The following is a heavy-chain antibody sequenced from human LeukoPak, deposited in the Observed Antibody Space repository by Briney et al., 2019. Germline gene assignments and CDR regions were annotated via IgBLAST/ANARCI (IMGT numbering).Heavy chain of an antibody. D-gene: IGHD5-24*01. V-gene: IGHV3-23*01. J-gene: IGHJ6*03. CDR3: AKNRENYYYMDV. CDR1: GFTFRSYA. CDR2: VSGSGGGT. Sequence: GGSLRLSCAASGFTFRSYAMNWVRQAPGKGLELVSGVSGSGGGTNYADSVKGRFTISRDNSRNTLYLQMNSLRAEDTAVYYCAKNRENYYYMDVWGKGTMVTVSS.